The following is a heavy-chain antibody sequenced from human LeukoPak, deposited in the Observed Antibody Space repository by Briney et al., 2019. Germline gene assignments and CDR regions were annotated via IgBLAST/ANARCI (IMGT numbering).Heavy chain of an antibody. V-gene: IGHV4-34*01. CDR2: INHSGST. J-gene: IGHJ4*02. CDR1: GGSFSGSY. CDR3: ANTGSSGYYYFDC. Sequence: SETLSLTCAVYGGSFSGSYLSWIRQPPGKGLEWIGEINHSGSTNYNPSLKSRVTISVDTSKNQFSLKLSSVAAADTAVYYCANTGSSGYYYFDCWGQGTLVTVS. D-gene: IGHD3-22*01.